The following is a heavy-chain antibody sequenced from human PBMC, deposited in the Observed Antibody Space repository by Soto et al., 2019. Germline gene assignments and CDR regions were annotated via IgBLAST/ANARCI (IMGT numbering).Heavy chain of an antibody. CDR1: GFTFSNAW. CDR3: STDKGDPVPGDY. D-gene: IGHD2-2*01. Sequence: GGSLRLSCAASGFTFSNAWVSWVRQAPGKGLEWVGRIKSKTDGGTTDYAAPVKGRFTISRDASKNTLYLQMNSLKTEDTAVYYSSTDKGDPVPGDYWGQGTLVTVSS. V-gene: IGHV3-15*01. CDR2: IKSKTDGGTT. J-gene: IGHJ4*02.